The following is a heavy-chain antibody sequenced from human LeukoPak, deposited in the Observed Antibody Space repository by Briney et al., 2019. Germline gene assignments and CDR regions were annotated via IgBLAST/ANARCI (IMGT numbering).Heavy chain of an antibody. CDR1: GYTFTSYG. CDR3: AREGRSGSNLFDY. CDR2: ISAYNGNT. Sequence: ASVKVSCKASGYTFTSYGISWVRQAPGQGLEWMGWISAYNGNTNYAQKLQGRVTVTTDTSTSTAYMELSSLRSEDTAVYYCAREGRSGSNLFDYWGQGTLVTVSS. V-gene: IGHV1-18*01. J-gene: IGHJ4*02. D-gene: IGHD3-10*01.